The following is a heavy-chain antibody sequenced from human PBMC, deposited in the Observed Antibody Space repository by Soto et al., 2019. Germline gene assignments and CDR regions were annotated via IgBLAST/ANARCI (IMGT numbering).Heavy chain of an antibody. CDR3: ATLWGQD. V-gene: IGHV4-39*01. Sequence: QLQLQESGPGLMKPSETLSLTCTVSGGSISSSSYYWGWIRQPPGKGLEWIGRIYYSGSTYYNPSLKSRVTTSVDPSKNQFSLKLSSVTAADTAVYYCATLWGQDWGQGTLVTVSS. J-gene: IGHJ4*02. D-gene: IGHD3-10*01. CDR2: IYYSGST. CDR1: GGSISSSSYY.